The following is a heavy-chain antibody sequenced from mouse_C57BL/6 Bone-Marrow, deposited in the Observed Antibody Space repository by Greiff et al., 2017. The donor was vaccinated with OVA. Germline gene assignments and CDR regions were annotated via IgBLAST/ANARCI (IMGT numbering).Heavy chain of an antibody. CDR3: ARGLYRYYAMDY. D-gene: IGHD1-1*01. V-gene: IGHV1-82*01. CDR2: IYPGDGDT. CDR1: GYAFSSSW. Sequence: VKLMESGPELVKPGASVKLSCKASGYAFSSSWMNWVKQRPGKGLEWIGRIYPGDGDTNYNGKFKGKATLTADKSSSTAYMQLSSLTSEDSAVYFCARGLYRYYAMDYWGQGTSVTVSS. J-gene: IGHJ4*01.